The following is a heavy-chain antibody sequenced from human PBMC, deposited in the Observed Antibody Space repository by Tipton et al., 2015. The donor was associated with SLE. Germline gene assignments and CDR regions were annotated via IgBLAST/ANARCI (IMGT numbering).Heavy chain of an antibody. J-gene: IGHJ3*02. CDR1: GFTFSTYW. V-gene: IGHV3-74*03. CDR3: ARWGYYYDSSGYFAFDI. Sequence: SLRLSCAASGFTFSTYWMHWVRQGPGKGLVWVSRIHSDGSSTKYADSVKGRFTISRDNAKNSLYLQMNSLRAEDTAVYYCARWGYYYDSSGYFAFDIWGQGTMVTVSS. D-gene: IGHD3-22*01. CDR2: IHSDGSST.